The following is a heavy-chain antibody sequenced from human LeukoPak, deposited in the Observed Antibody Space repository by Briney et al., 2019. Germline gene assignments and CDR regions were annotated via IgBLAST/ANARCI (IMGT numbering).Heavy chain of an antibody. CDR1: GFTFSSYA. CDR2: NGVSGGST. V-gene: IGHV3-23*01. D-gene: IGHD2-2*01. Sequence: GGSLRLSCAASGFTFSSYAMSWVRQAPGKGLEWVSNGVSGGSTYYADSAKGRFTISRDNSKSTVYLQMNSLTAEDTAVYYCAKNRGQYYQSYYMDVWGKGTTVTVSS. CDR3: AKNRGQYYQSYYMDV. J-gene: IGHJ6*03.